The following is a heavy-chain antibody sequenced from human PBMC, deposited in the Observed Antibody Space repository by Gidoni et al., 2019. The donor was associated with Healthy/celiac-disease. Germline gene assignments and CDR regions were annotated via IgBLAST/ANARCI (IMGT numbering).Heavy chain of an antibody. D-gene: IGHD2-8*01. J-gene: IGHJ4*02. V-gene: IGHV5-10-1*03. CDR3: ARHGYCTNGVCPLGYYFDY. Sequence: EVQLVQSGAEVKTPGESLRISCTGSGYSFTSYWLSWVRQMPGKGLEWMGREDPSDSYTNYSPSFQGHVTISADKSISTAYLQWSSLKASDTAMYYCARHGYCTNGVCPLGYYFDYWGQGTLVTVSS. CDR1: GYSFTSYW. CDR2: EDPSDSYT.